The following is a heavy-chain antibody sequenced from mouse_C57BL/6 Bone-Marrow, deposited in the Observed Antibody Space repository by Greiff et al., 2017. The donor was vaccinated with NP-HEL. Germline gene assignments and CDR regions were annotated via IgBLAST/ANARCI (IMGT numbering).Heavy chain of an antibody. CDR1: GYTFTSYW. Sequence: QVQLQQPGAELVMPGASVKLSCKASGYTFTSYWMHWVKQRPGQGLEWIGEIDPSDSYTNYNQKFKGKSTLTVDKSSSTAYMQLSSLTSEDSAVYYCARFSYYEDCYAMDYWGQGTSVTVSS. CDR2: IDPSDSYT. D-gene: IGHD2-10*01. V-gene: IGHV1-69*01. CDR3: ARFSYYEDCYAMDY. J-gene: IGHJ4*01.